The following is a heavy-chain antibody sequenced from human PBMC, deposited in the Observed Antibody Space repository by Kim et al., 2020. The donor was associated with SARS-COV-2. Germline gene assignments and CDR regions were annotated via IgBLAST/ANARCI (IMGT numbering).Heavy chain of an antibody. D-gene: IGHD2-15*01. V-gene: IGHV1-46*01. CDR3: ARDPGYCSGGSCYHFDY. CDR2: INPSGGST. Sequence: ASVKVSCKASGYTFTSYYMHWVRQAPGQGLEWMGIINPSGGSTSYAQKFQGRVTMTRDTSTSTVYMELSSLRSEDTAVYYCARDPGYCSGGSCYHFDYWGQGTLVTVSP. CDR1: GYTFTSYY. J-gene: IGHJ4*02.